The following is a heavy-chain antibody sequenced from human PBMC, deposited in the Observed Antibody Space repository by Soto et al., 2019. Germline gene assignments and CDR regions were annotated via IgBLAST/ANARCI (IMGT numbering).Heavy chain of an antibody. V-gene: IGHV4-31*03. D-gene: IGHD4-4*01. CDR3: ARGVGDDYNQRYHGMDV. CDR1: GTSISSTHHY. CDR2: IYYTGST. J-gene: IGHJ6*02. Sequence: QVQLQESGPGLLKPSQTLSLTCTVSGTSISSTHHYWSWIRQSPRKGLEWIGYIYYTGSTYYNPSLESRVIISVDTSKNQCSLKVDSMTAADTAVYFCARGVGDDYNQRYHGMDVWGQGTTVIVSS.